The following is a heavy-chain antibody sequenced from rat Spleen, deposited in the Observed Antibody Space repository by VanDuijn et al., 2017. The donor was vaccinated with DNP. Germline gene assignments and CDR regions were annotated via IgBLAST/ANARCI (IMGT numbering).Heavy chain of an antibody. J-gene: IGHJ2*01. D-gene: IGHD3-1*01. Sequence: QVQLKESGPGLVQPSQTLSLTCTVSGFSLTNYGVSWVRQPPGKGLEWIAAISNGGGTYFASGLKSRLSIRRDTSKSQVFLKMNSLQTEDTAIYFCTSARYWGPGVMVTVSS. V-gene: IGHV2S12*01. CDR1: GFSLTNYG. CDR3: TSARY. CDR2: ISNGGGT.